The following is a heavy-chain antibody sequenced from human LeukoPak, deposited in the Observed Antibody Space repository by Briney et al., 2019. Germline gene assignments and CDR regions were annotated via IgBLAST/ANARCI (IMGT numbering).Heavy chain of an antibody. CDR3: VRYRDGEYDY. J-gene: IGHJ4*02. V-gene: IGHV3-7*01. CDR1: GFTFSSHW. D-gene: IGHD4-17*01. Sequence: GGSLRLSCAGSGFTFSSHWMTRVRQAPGKGLEWVANIKQDGSEKYYVDSVKGRFTISRDNAKSSLYLEMSSLRAEDTAVYYCVRYRDGEYDYWGQGTLVTVSS. CDR2: IKQDGSEK.